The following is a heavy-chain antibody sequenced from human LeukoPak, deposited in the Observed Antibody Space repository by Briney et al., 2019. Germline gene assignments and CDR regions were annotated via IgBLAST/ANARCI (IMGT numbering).Heavy chain of an antibody. D-gene: IGHD3-22*01. J-gene: IGHJ4*02. V-gene: IGHV4-30-2*01. CDR1: GDSFSSIDYS. CDR2: IYQSGSA. CDR3: ARDLHDSSGPVDY. Sequence: PSQTLSLTCGVSGDSFSSIDYSWSWIRQPPGRGLEWIGFIYQSGSASYNPSLQSRVTISIDKSKNQFSLKLSSVTAADTAVYYCARDLHDSSGPVDYWGQGTLITVSS.